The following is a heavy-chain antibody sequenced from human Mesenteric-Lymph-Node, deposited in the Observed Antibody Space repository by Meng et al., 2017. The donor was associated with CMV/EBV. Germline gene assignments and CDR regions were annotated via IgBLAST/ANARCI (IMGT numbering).Heavy chain of an antibody. CDR3: ARHQRWLKSEGGFNY. CDR2: INHSGST. Sequence: WGARLFDPSAPLSLTCAAYGGSFSGYYWSWIRQPPGKGLEWIGEINHSGSTNYNPSLKSRVTISVDTSKNQFSLKLSSVTAADTAVYYCARHQRWLKSEGGFNYWGQGTLVTVSS. D-gene: IGHD4-23*01. J-gene: IGHJ4*02. CDR1: GGSFSGYY. V-gene: IGHV4-34*01.